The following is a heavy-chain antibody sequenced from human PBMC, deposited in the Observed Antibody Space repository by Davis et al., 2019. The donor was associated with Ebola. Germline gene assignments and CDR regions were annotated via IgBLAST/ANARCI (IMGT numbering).Heavy chain of an antibody. D-gene: IGHD2-21*02. CDR1: GGSFSGYY. J-gene: IGHJ6*02. CDR3: ATAPMGRLMTSTLPSV. CDR2: INHSGST. V-gene: IGHV4-34*01. Sequence: SETLSLTCAVYGGSFSGYYWSWIRQPPGKGLEWIGEINHSGSTNYNPSLKSRVTISVDTSKNQFSLKLSSVTAADTAVYYCATAPMGRLMTSTLPSVWGQGTTVTISS.